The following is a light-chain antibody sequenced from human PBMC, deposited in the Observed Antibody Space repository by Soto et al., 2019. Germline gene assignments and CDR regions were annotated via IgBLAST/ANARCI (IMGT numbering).Light chain of an antibody. V-gene: IGLV1-44*01. CDR1: SSSMERNT. Sequence: QPVLTQPPSTSGTPGQRVTISCSGDSSSMERNTVSWYQQLPGMAPKLLIYLNSWRPSGVPDCFSGSKSGTSASLAISGLQSEDEAEYYCATWDDSLNLLYVFGTGTKVTVL. CDR2: LNS. CDR3: ATWDDSLNLLYV. J-gene: IGLJ1*01.